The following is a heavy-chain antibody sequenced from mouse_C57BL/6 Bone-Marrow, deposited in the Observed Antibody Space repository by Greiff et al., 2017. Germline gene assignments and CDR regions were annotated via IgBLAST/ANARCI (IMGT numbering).Heavy chain of an antibody. V-gene: IGHV1-81*01. Sequence: QVQLKESGAELARPGASVKLSCTASGYTFTSYGISWVKQRTGQGLEWIGEIYPRSGNTYYNEKFKGKATLTADKSSSTAYMELRSLTDEDSAVYFCARSVFITTAKGCWGQGTTLTVSS. CDR3: ARSVFITTAKGC. J-gene: IGHJ2*01. CDR2: IYPRSGNT. D-gene: IGHD1-1*01. CDR1: GYTFTSYG.